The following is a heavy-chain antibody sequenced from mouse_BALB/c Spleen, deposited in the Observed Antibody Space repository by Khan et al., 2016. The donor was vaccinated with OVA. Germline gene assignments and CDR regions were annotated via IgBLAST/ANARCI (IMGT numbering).Heavy chain of an antibody. D-gene: IGHD1-1*01. J-gene: IGHJ3*01. V-gene: IGHV5-9-3*01. CDR1: GFTFITYA. CDR3: ATHNYGPFAY. CDR2: ISSGGDYP. Sequence: EVELVESGGGLVKPGRPLKLSCTTSGFTFITYAMSWFRQTPEKRLEWVATISSGGDYPYYPDSVKGRFTISRDNAKSTLYLQMSSRGSEDTAMYYCATHNYGPFAYWGQGTLVTVSA.